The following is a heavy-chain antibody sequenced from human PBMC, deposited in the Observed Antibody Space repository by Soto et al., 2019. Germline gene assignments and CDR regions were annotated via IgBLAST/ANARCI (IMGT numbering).Heavy chain of an antibody. CDR2: MDPNSGST. D-gene: IGHD3-3*01. CDR3: ARERKFDFWRKGLDV. V-gene: IGHV1-8*01. J-gene: IGHJ6*02. Sequence: QAHLVQSGAEVKKPGASVKVSCKASGYTFTSYDINWVRQAPGQVLEWLGWMDPNSGSTGYAQNFQGRVTMTRNISINTAHMELSSLRSEDTAVDYCARERKFDFWRKGLDVWGQGTTVTVSS. CDR1: GYTFTSYD.